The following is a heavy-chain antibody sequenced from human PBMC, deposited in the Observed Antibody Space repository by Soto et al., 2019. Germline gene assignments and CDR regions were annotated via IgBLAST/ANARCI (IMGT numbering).Heavy chain of an antibody. J-gene: IGHJ5*02. Sequence: PSETLSLTCTVSGGSISSYYWSWIRQPPGKGLEWIGYIYYSGSTNYNPSLKSRVTISVDTSKNQFSLKLSSVTAADTAVYYCARLGYCSSTSCYVRDNWFDPWGQGTLVTVSA. CDR2: IYYSGST. D-gene: IGHD2-2*01. CDR3: ARLGYCSSTSCYVRDNWFDP. V-gene: IGHV4-59*01. CDR1: GGSISSYY.